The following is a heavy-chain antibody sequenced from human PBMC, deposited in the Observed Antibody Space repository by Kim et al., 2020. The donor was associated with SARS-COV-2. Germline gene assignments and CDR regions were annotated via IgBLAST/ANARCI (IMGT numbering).Heavy chain of an antibody. J-gene: IGHJ4*02. CDR3: AKAPGRDGYILVFDY. Sequence: GGSLRLSCAASGFTFSSYGMHWVRQAPGKGLEWVAVISYDGSNKYYADSVKGRFTISRDNSKNTLYLQMNSLRAEDTAVYYCAKAPGRDGYILVFDYWGQGTLVTVSS. CDR1: GFTFSSYG. CDR2: ISYDGSNK. V-gene: IGHV3-30*18. D-gene: IGHD5-12*01.